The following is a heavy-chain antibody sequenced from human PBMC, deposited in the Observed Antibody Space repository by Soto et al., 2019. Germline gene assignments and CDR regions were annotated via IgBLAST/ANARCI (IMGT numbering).Heavy chain of an antibody. J-gene: IGHJ5*02. D-gene: IGHD3-3*01. CDR2: INHSGST. Sequence: SETLSLTCAVYGGSFSGYYWSWIRQPPGKGLEWIGEINHSGSTNYNPSLKSRVTISVDTSKNQFSLKLSSVTAADTAVYYCARVTRNWFDPWGQGNLVTVSS. CDR1: GGSFSGYY. V-gene: IGHV4-34*01. CDR3: ARVTRNWFDP.